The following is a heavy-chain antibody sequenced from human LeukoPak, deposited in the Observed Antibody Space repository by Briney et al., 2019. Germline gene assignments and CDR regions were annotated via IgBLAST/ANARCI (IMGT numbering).Heavy chain of an antibody. CDR3: ARALWFGETFPAY. D-gene: IGHD3-10*01. Sequence: GGSLRLSCAPSGLTLRSYSMIWVRQAPGKGLQWVSYISSSSSTIYYADSVKGRFTISRDNAKNSLYLQMNSLRAEDTAVYYCARALWFGETFPAYWGQGTLVTVSS. CDR1: GLTLRSYS. CDR2: ISSSSSTI. V-gene: IGHV3-48*01. J-gene: IGHJ4*02.